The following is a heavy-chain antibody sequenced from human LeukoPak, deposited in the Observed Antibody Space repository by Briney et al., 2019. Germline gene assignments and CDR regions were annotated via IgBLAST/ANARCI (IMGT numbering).Heavy chain of an antibody. CDR2: ISSSSVYM. J-gene: IGHJ4*02. D-gene: IGHD6-13*01. V-gene: IGHV3-21*01. Sequence: GGSLRLSCAGSGFSFGSYSMNWVRQAPGKGLEWVSSISSSSVYMYYADSVKGRFTISRDNAKNSLYLQMNSLRGEDTAVYYCARDLSSSGYFDYWGQGTLVTVSS. CDR3: ARDLSSSGYFDY. CDR1: GFSFGSYS.